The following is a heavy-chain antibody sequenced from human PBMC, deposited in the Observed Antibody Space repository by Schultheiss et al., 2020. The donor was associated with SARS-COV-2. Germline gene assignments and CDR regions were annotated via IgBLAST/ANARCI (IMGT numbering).Heavy chain of an antibody. Sequence: GGSLRLSCVASGFTFSSYAMSWVRQAPGKGLEWVSAISGSGGTTYYADSVKGRFTISRDNSKNTLYLQMNSLRAEDTAVYYCAKYGRKAVAGADDWFDPWGRGTLVTVSS. J-gene: IGHJ5*02. CDR1: GFTFSSYA. CDR3: AKYGRKAVAGADDWFDP. CDR2: ISGSGGTT. D-gene: IGHD6-19*01. V-gene: IGHV3-23*01.